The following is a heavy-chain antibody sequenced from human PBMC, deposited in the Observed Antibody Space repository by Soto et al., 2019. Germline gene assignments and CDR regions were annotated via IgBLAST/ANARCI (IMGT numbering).Heavy chain of an antibody. D-gene: IGHD6-13*01. CDR3: ANPQLVGRPHYYGMDV. CDR2: ISSSSRYT. CDR1: GFTFSDYY. V-gene: IGHV3-11*06. J-gene: IGHJ6*02. Sequence: GGSLRLSCAASGFTFSDYYMSWIRQAPGKGLEWVSYISSSSRYTNYADSVKGRFTISRDNAKNSLYLQMNSLRAEDTAVYYCANPQLVGRPHYYGMDVWGQGTTVTVS.